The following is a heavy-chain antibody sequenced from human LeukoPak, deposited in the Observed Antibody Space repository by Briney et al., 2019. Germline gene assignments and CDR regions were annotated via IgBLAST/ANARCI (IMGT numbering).Heavy chain of an antibody. D-gene: IGHD5-24*01. CDR1: GGSFSGYY. CDR3: ARGRRWLQLSPFDY. J-gene: IGHJ4*02. CDR2: INHSGST. V-gene: IGHV4-34*01. Sequence: SETLSLTCAVYGGSFSGYYWSWIRQPPGKGLEWIGEINHSGSTNYNPPLKSRVTISVDTSKNQFSLKLSSVTAADTAVYYCARGRRWLQLSPFDYWGQGTLVTVSS.